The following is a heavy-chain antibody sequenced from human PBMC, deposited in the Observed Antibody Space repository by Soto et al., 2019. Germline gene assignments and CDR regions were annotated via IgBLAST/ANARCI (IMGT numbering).Heavy chain of an antibody. CDR1: GFTFSDYY. Sequence: GGSLRLSCAASGFTFSDYYMSWIRQAPGKGLEWVSYISSSGSTIYYADSVKGRFTISRDNAKNSLYLQMNSLRAEDTAVYYCARSCSGGSCYVRGGDYWGQGTLVTVSS. J-gene: IGHJ4*02. CDR2: ISSSGSTI. D-gene: IGHD2-15*01. CDR3: ARSCSGGSCYVRGGDY. V-gene: IGHV3-11*01.